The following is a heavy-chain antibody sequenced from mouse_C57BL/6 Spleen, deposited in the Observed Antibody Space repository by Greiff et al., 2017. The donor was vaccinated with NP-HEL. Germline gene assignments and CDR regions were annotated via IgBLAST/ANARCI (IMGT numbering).Heavy chain of an antibody. V-gene: IGHV1-53*01. CDR3: ARGYYGSSLRYYYAMDY. J-gene: IGHJ4*01. CDR2: INPSNGGT. D-gene: IGHD1-1*01. Sequence: QVQLQQPGTELVKPGASVKLSCKASGYTFTSYWMHWVKQRPGQGLEWIGNINPSNGGTNYNEKFKSKATLTVDKSSSTAYMQLSSLTSEDSAVYYCARGYYGSSLRYYYAMDYWGQGTSVTVSS. CDR1: GYTFTSYW.